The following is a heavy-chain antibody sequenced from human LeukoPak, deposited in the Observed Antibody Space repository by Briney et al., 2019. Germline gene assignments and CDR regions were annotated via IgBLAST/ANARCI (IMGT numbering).Heavy chain of an antibody. CDR1: GGTFISYA. CDR3: ARDVVVAATVYYGMDV. Sequence: SVKVSCKASGGTFISYAISWVRQAPGQGLEWMGGIIPIFGTANYAQKFQGRVTITADESTSTAYMELSSLRSEDTAVYYCARDVVVAATVYYGMDVWGQGTTVTVSS. CDR2: IIPIFGTA. V-gene: IGHV1-69*01. D-gene: IGHD2-15*01. J-gene: IGHJ6*02.